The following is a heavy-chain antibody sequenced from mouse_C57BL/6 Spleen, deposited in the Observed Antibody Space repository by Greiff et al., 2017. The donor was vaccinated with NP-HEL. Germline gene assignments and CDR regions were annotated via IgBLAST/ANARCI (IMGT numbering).Heavy chain of an antibody. Sequence: QVQLQQSGAELARPGASVKMSCKASGYTFTSYTMHWVKQRPGQGLEWIGYINPSSGYTKYNQKFKDKATLTADKSSSTAYMQLSSLTSENSAVYYCARDYDYDDYYAMGYWGQGTSVTVSS. CDR1: GYTFTSYT. CDR2: INPSSGYT. V-gene: IGHV1-4*01. D-gene: IGHD2-4*01. CDR3: ARDYDYDDYYAMGY. J-gene: IGHJ4*01.